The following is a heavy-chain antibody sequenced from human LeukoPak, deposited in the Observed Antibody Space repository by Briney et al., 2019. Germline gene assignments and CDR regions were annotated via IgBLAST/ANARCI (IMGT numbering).Heavy chain of an antibody. CDR1: GFTFSSYE. CDR3: ARTNYYDISGYDY. J-gene: IGHJ4*02. Sequence: PGGSLRLSCAASGFTFSSYEMNWLRQAPGKGLEWVSYISSSGNTIYYADSVKGRFTISRDNAKNSLYLQMNSLRAEDTALYYCARTNYYDISGYDYWGQGTLVTVSS. CDR2: ISSSGNTI. D-gene: IGHD3-22*01. V-gene: IGHV3-48*03.